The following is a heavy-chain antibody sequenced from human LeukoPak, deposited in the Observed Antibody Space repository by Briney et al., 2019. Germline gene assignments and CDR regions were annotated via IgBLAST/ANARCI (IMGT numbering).Heavy chain of an antibody. V-gene: IGHV3-23*01. CDR1: GFTFSSYW. J-gene: IGHJ4*02. CDR2: IGGSGGNT. Sequence: PGGSLRLSCSVFGFTFSSYWMSWVRQAPGKGLEWVSAIGGSGGNTFYAESVKGRFTISRDNSKNTLLLQMDSLRAEDTAVYYCASEVDYGSGNDYWGQGTLVTVSS. D-gene: IGHD3-10*01. CDR3: ASEVDYGSGNDY.